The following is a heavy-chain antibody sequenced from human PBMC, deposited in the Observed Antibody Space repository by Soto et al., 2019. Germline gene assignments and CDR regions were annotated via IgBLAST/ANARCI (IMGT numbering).Heavy chain of an antibody. D-gene: IGHD2-21*01. J-gene: IGHJ4*02. CDR1: GFTFSDYY. CDR3: ARDPFVDPSPSLPFDY. V-gene: IGHV3-11*01. Sequence: QVQLVESGGGLVKPGGSLRLSCAASGFTFSDYYMSWLRQAPGKGLEWVSYISSSGSTIYYADSVKGRFTISRDNAKNSLYLQMNSLRAEDTAVYYCARDPFVDPSPSLPFDYWGQGTLVTVSS. CDR2: ISSSGSTI.